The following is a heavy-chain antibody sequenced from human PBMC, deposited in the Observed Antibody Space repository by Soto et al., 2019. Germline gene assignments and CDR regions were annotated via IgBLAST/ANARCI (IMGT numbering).Heavy chain of an antibody. J-gene: IGHJ4*02. CDR3: ARDRAWTLRGSYFDY. D-gene: IGHD3-10*01. CDR2: ISSSSSYI. CDR1: GFTFSSYR. Sequence: XGSLRLSCAASGFTFSSYRMNWVRQAPGKGLEWVSSISSSSSYIYYADSVKGRFTISRDNAKNSLYLQMNSLRAEDTAVYYCARDRAWTLRGSYFDYWGQGTLVTVS. V-gene: IGHV3-21*01.